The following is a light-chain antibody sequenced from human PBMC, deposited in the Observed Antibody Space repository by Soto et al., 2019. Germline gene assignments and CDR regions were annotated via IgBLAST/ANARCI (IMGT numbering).Light chain of an antibody. CDR2: EVR. V-gene: IGLV2-8*01. J-gene: IGLJ2*01. Sequence: QSAMTQPPSASGSPGQSVTISCTGTRSDIGSYNFVSWYQQHPGKAPKVMLYEVRKRPSGVPDRFSGSKSGNTASLTVSGLQADDEADYYCTSYAGGNILVFGGGTKLTVL. CDR1: RSDIGSYNF. CDR3: TSYAGGNILV.